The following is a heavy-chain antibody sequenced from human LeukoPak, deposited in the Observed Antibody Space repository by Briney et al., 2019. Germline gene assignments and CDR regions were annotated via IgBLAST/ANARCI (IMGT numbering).Heavy chain of an antibody. CDR3: ARGAYYYED. D-gene: IGHD3-22*01. V-gene: IGHV3-48*01. J-gene: IGHJ4*02. CDR1: GFTFSDYS. Sequence: GGSLRLSCAASGFTFSDYSMNWVRQAPGKGLEWVSFISSSISTIYYADSVKGRFTISRDNAKNSLYLQMNSLRAEDTAVYYCARGAYYYEDWGQGTLVTVSS. CDR2: ISSSISTI.